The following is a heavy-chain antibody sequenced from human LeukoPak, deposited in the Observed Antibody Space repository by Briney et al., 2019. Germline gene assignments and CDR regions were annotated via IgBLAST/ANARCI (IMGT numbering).Heavy chain of an antibody. J-gene: IGHJ4*02. CDR2: INPNSGGT. CDR3: ARDLYGGTSATFDY. D-gene: IGHD4-23*01. Sequence: GASVKVSCKASGYTFTGYYMHWVRQAPGQGLEWMGWINPNSGGTYYARKFQGRVTMTSDTSISTAYMELSRLRSDNTAVYYCARDLYGGTSATFDYWGQGTLVTVSS. V-gene: IGHV1-2*02. CDR1: GYTFTGYY.